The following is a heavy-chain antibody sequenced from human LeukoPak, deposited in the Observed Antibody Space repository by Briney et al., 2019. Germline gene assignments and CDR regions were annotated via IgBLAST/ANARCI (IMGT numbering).Heavy chain of an antibody. D-gene: IGHD1-26*01. V-gene: IGHV3-33*01. CDR1: GFNLSTSG. CDR3: ARAYSGTYPYHYYMDV. Sequence: GGSLRLSCEASGFNLSTSGMHWVRQAPGKGLEWVAVMWHHGNYKYYGDSVKGRFTISRDNSKNTLYLQMNSLRDEDTALYYCARAYSGTYPYHYYMDVWGKGTTVTVSS. CDR2: MWHHGNYK. J-gene: IGHJ6*03.